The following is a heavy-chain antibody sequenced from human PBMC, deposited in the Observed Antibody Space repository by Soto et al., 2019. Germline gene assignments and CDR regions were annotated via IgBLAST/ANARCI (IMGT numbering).Heavy chain of an antibody. D-gene: IGHD6-13*01. J-gene: IGHJ6*03. V-gene: IGHV3-73*01. CDR3: TRTRYSSSWYDYYYMDV. Sequence: GGSLRLSCAASGFTFSCSAMHWVRQASGKGLEWVGRIRSKANSYATAYAASVKGRFTISRDDSKNTAYLQMNSLKTEDTAVYYCTRTRYSSSWYDYYYMDVWGKGTTVTVSS. CDR1: GFTFSCSA. CDR2: IRSKANSYAT.